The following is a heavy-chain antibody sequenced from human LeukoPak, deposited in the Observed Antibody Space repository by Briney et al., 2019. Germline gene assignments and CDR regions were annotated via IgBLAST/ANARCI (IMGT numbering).Heavy chain of an antibody. J-gene: IGHJ4*02. CDR2: ISGTYAVT. CDR3: VRHDSFIPF. CDR1: GFTFTNYA. V-gene: IGHV3-23*01. Sequence: GGSLRLSCAASGFTFTNYAMTWVRQAPGKGLEWVSSISGTYAVTYYTDSVKGRCTISRDNSKKTVYLQLNNLRAEDTAVYFCVRHDSFIPFWGQGTLVTVSS. D-gene: IGHD3-16*01.